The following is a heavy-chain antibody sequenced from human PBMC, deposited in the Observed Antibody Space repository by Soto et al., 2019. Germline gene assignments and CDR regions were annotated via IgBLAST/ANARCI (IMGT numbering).Heavy chain of an antibody. D-gene: IGHD1-26*01. CDR3: ARDRRSHYRMDV. J-gene: IGHJ6*02. CDR1: GYTFTGYY. V-gene: IGHV1-2*04. CDR2: INPNSGGT. Sequence: ASVKVSCKASGYTFTGYYMHWVRQAPGQGLEWMGWINPNSGGTNYAQKFQGWVTMTRDTSISTAYMELSRLRSDDTAVYYCARDRRSHYRMDVWAQGTKVTVSS.